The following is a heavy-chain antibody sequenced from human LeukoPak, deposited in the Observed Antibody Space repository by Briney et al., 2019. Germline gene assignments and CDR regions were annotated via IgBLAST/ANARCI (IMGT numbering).Heavy chain of an antibody. D-gene: IGHD3-22*01. Sequence: GGSLRLSCAASGFTSDDYAMHWVRQGPGKGLEWVSLISWDGGNTYYADSVKGRFTISRDNIKNSLYLQMNSLRAEDTAFYYCAKSGRYYYDSSAYPGLDYWGQGTLVTVSS. CDR1: GFTSDDYA. CDR3: AKSGRYYYDSSAYPGLDY. V-gene: IGHV3-43D*03. CDR2: ISWDGGNT. J-gene: IGHJ4*02.